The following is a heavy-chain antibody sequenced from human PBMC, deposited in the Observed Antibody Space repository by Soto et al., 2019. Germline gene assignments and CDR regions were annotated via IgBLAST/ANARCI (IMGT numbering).Heavy chain of an antibody. CDR3: ARDYSNKGFDY. CDR1: GYTFTSYG. CDR2: ISAYNGNT. Sequence: GASVEVSCKASGYTFTSYGIRWGRQAPGQGLEWMGWISAYNGNTNYAQKLQGRVTMTTDTSTSTAYMELNSLRAEDTAVYYCARDYSNKGFDYWGQGTLVTVSS. V-gene: IGHV1-18*01. J-gene: IGHJ4*02. D-gene: IGHD4-4*01.